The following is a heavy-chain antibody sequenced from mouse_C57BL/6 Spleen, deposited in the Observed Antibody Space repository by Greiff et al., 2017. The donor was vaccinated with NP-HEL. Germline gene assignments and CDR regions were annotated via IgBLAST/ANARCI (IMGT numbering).Heavy chain of an antibody. Sequence: EVQLQQSGPGLVKPSQSLSLTCSVTGYSITSGYYWNWIRQFPGNKLEWMGYISYDGSNNYNPSLKNRISITRDTSKNQFFLKLNSVTTEDTATYYCASLYYYGSSYRPYFDYWGQGTTLTVSS. D-gene: IGHD1-1*01. CDR2: ISYDGSN. CDR3: ASLYYYGSSYRPYFDY. CDR1: GYSITSGYY. V-gene: IGHV3-6*01. J-gene: IGHJ2*01.